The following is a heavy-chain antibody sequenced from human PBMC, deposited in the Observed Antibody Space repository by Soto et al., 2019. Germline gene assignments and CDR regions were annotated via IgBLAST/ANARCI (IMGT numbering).Heavy chain of an antibody. Sequence: EVQLVESGGGLVQPGGSLRLSCAASGFTFSSYDMHWVRQATGKGLEWVSAIGTAGDTYYPGSVKGRFTISRENAKNSLYLQMNSLRAGDTAVYYCARGIRAAAGTGYAFDIWGQGTMVTVSS. V-gene: IGHV3-13*01. CDR1: GFTFSSYD. D-gene: IGHD6-13*01. J-gene: IGHJ3*02. CDR3: ARGIRAAAGTGYAFDI. CDR2: IGTAGDT.